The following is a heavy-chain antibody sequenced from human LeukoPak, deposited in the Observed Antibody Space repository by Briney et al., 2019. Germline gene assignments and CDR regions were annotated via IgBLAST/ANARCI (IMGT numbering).Heavy chain of an antibody. J-gene: IGHJ4*02. V-gene: IGHV4-31*03. CDR1: GGSISSGGYY. CDR2: IYYSGST. Sequence: SETLSLTCTVSGGSISSGGYYWSWIRQHPGKGLEWIGYIYYSGSTYYNPSLKSRVTISVDTSKNQFSLKLSSVTAADTAVYYCAREVYDSSGSIEHFDYWGQGTLVTVSS. D-gene: IGHD3-22*01. CDR3: AREVYDSSGSIEHFDY.